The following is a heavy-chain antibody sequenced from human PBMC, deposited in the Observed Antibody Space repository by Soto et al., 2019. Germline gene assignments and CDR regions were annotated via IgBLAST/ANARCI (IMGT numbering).Heavy chain of an antibody. Sequence: SETLSLTCAVSGYSISRGYYWCWIRQPPGKGLEWSGGIYHSGSTYYNPSLKSRVTISVDTSKNQFSLKLSSVTAADTAVYYCARVTRGYGSGSYKTPYYYSYYCMDVWGQGTTVTVSS. D-gene: IGHD3-10*01. CDR1: GYSISRGYY. CDR3: ARVTRGYGSGSYKTPYYYSYYCMDV. V-gene: IGHV4-38-2*01. CDR2: IYHSGST. J-gene: IGHJ6*02.